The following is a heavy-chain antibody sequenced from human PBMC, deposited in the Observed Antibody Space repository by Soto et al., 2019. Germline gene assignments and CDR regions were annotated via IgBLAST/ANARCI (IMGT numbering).Heavy chain of an antibody. J-gene: IGHJ3*02. CDR2: IYWDEDK. D-gene: IGHD1-26*01. CDR1: GFSLSTSGVG. V-gene: IGHV2-5*02. Sequence: QITLKESGPTLVKPTQTLTLTCTFSGFSLSTSGVGVGWIRQPPGKALEWLALIYWDEDKRYSRSLNSRLTIPKDPSKNQAILTMTNMDPVDTATYYCAHRHRGSSSPPYDAFDIWGQGTMVTVSS. CDR3: AHRHRGSSSPPYDAFDI.